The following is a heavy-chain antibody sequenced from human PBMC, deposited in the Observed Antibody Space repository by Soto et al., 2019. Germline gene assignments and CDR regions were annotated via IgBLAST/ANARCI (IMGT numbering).Heavy chain of an antibody. CDR3: ARDDYGALFDY. Sequence: ASVKVSCKASGYTFTTYGISWVRQAPRQGLEWVGWISTYNGNTKYAQKVQGRLTMTTDTSTSTAYMELRSLRSDDSAVYYCARDDYGALFDYWGQGTLVTVSS. CDR1: GYTFTTYG. D-gene: IGHD3-16*01. J-gene: IGHJ4*02. V-gene: IGHV1-18*01. CDR2: ISTYNGNT.